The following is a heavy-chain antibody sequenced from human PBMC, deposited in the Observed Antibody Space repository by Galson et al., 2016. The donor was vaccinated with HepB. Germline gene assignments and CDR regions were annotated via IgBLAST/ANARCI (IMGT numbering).Heavy chain of an antibody. J-gene: IGHJ6*03. CDR3: TRDRGGAEAATSLGLGFYYYYYMDV. Sequence: SLRLSCAASGFTVNNNQMAWVRQAPGKGLEWVSAIKSGGSTYYADSVKGRFTISRDNWKNRLYLQMNSLRADDTAVYYCTRDRGGAEAATSLGLGFYYYYYMDVWGMGTTVTVSS. CDR2: IKSGGST. CDR1: GFTVNNNQ. D-gene: IGHD3-16*01. V-gene: IGHV3-53*01.